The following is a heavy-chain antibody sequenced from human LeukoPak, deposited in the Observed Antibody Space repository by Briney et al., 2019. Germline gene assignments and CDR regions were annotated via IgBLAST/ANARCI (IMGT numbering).Heavy chain of an antibody. CDR2: IYTSGST. Sequence: SETLSLTCTVSGGSISSGSYYWCWIRQPAGKGLEWIGRIYTSGSTNYNPSLKSRVAISADTSKNQFSLKLTSVTAADTAVYYCARDGDSGDYAYWGQGTLVTVSS. V-gene: IGHV4-61*02. CDR1: GGSISSGSYY. D-gene: IGHD4-17*01. CDR3: ARDGDSGDYAY. J-gene: IGHJ4*02.